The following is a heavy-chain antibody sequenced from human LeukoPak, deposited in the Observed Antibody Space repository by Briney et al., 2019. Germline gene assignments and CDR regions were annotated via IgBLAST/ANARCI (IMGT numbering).Heavy chain of an antibody. V-gene: IGHV4-34*01. Sequence: SETLSLTCAVYGGSFSGYYWSWIRQPPGKGLEWIGEINHSGATNYNPSLKSRVTISVDTSKNQFSLKLSSVTAADTAVYFCARDYGDHAFDCWGQGTLVTVSS. CDR3: ARDYGDHAFDC. J-gene: IGHJ4*02. CDR1: GGSFSGYY. D-gene: IGHD4-17*01. CDR2: INHSGAT.